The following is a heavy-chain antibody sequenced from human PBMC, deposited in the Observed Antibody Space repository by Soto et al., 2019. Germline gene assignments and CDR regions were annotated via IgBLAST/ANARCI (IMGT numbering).Heavy chain of an antibody. Sequence: GGSLRLSCAGSGFTFGTYSMNWVRQAAGKGLEWIAYISYDSDTIQYADSVKGRFTISRDNAKSSLYLQMNSLRDEDTAVYYCARLYYDYVWGQGTTVTVSS. J-gene: IGHJ6*02. CDR1: GFTFGTYS. V-gene: IGHV3-48*02. CDR3: ARLYYDYV. CDR2: ISYDSDTI. D-gene: IGHD3-3*01.